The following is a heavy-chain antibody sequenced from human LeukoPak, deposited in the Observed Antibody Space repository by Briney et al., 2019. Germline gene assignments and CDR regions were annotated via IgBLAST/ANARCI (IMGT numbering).Heavy chain of an antibody. Sequence: SETLSLTCTVPGGSISSYYWSWIRQPPGKGLEWIGYIYYSGSTNYNPSLKSRVTISVDTSKNQFSLKLSSVTAADTAVYYCARGQIGRWLQLWGQGTLVTVSS. CDR3: ARGQIGRWLQL. CDR1: GGSISSYY. D-gene: IGHD5-24*01. J-gene: IGHJ4*02. V-gene: IGHV4-59*01. CDR2: IYYSGST.